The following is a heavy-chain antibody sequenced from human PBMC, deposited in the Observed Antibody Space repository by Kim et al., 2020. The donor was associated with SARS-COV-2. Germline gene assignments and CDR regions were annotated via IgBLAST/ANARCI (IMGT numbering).Heavy chain of an antibody. V-gene: IGHV4-30-2*01. Sequence: SPYLKSRVTISVDRSKNQFTLKLGSVTAADTAVYYCARGYGSGSPYGMDVWGQGTTVTVSS. D-gene: IGHD3-10*01. J-gene: IGHJ6*02. CDR3: ARGYGSGSPYGMDV.